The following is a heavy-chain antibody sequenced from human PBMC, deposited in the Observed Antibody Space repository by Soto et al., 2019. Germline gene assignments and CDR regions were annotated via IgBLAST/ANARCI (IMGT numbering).Heavy chain of an antibody. V-gene: IGHV1-69*02. D-gene: IGHD3-10*01. CDR3: AEEGYYGSGSYYNPTFDY. Sequence: QVRLVQSGAEVKKPGSSVKVSCKASGGTFSSYTISWVRQAPGQGLEWMGRIIPILGIANYAQKFQGRVTITADKSTSTAYMELSSLRSEDTAVYYGAEEGYYGSGSYYNPTFDYWGQGTLVTVSS. CDR2: IIPILGIA. CDR1: GGTFSSYT. J-gene: IGHJ4*02.